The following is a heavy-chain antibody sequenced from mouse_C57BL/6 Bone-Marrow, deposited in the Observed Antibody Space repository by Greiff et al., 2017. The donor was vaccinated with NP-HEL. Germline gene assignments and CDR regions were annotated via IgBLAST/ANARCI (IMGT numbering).Heavy chain of an antibody. CDR1: GYTFTSYW. CDR3: TSYYGSSWGYFDV. CDR2: IYPGNSDT. V-gene: IGHV1-5*01. D-gene: IGHD1-1*01. Sequence: EVQVVESGTVLARPGASVKMSCKTSGYTFTSYWMHWVKQRPGQGLEWIGAIYPGNSDTSYNQKFKGKAKLTAVTSASTAYMELSSLTNEDSAVYYCTSYYGSSWGYFDVWGTGTTVTVSS. J-gene: IGHJ1*03.